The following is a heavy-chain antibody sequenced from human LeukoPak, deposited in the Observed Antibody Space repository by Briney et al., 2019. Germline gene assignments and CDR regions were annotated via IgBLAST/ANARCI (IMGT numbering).Heavy chain of an antibody. J-gene: IGHJ4*02. CDR1: GFTFSSYW. V-gene: IGHV3-74*01. Sequence: PGGSLRLSCATSGFTFSSYWMHWVRQAPGKGLVWVSRINSDGSSTSYADSVKGRFTISRDNAKNTLYLQMNSLRAEDTAVYYCARIYGVGSVDYWGQGTLVTVSS. D-gene: IGHD1-26*01. CDR2: INSDGSST. CDR3: ARIYGVGSVDY.